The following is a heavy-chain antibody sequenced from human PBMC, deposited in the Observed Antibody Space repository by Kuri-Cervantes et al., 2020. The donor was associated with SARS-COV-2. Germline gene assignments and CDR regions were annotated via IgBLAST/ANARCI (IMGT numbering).Heavy chain of an antibody. CDR3: ARLGWGSRRYYFDY. J-gene: IGHJ4*02. CDR2: IYTSGST. CDR1: GGSVNSGSYY. D-gene: IGHD7-27*01. Sequence: SETLSLTCTVSGGSVNSGSYYWNWIRQPAGKELEWIGRIYTSGSTNYNPSLKSRVTISVDTSKNQFSLKLSSVTAADTAVYYCARLGWGSRRYYFDYWGQGTLVTVSS. V-gene: IGHV4-61*02.